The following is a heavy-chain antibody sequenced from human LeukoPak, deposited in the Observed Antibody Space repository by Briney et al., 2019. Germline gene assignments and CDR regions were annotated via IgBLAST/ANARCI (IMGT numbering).Heavy chain of an antibody. CDR2: IYSGGST. Sequence: GGSLRLSCAASGFMFSSYGMSWVRQAPGKGLEWVSVIYSGGSTYYADSVKGRFTISRHNSKNTLYLQMNSLRAEDTAVYYCARGGDSSSSHIFDYWGQGTLVTVSS. CDR1: GFMFSSYG. D-gene: IGHD6-6*01. CDR3: ARGGDSSSSHIFDY. J-gene: IGHJ4*02. V-gene: IGHV3-53*04.